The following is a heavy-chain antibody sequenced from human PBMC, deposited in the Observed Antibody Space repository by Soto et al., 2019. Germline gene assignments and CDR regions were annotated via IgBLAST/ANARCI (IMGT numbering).Heavy chain of an antibody. D-gene: IGHD2-2*01. CDR1: GFTFGDYA. CDR3: TRAGTPYCSSTSCPAPY. Sequence: GESLKISCTASGFTFGDYAMSWFRQAPGKGLEWVGFIRSKAYGGTTEYAASVKGRFTISRDDSKSIAYLQMNSLKTEDTAVYYCTRAGTPYCSSTSCPAPYWGQGTLVTVSS. V-gene: IGHV3-49*03. J-gene: IGHJ4*02. CDR2: IRSKAYGGTT.